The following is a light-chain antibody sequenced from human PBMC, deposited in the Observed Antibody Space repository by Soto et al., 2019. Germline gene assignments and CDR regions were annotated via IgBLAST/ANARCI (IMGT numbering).Light chain of an antibody. Sequence: EIVLTQSPATLSLSPGERAPFSYRASQNVNNFLAWYQQKPGQAPRLLISDVSHRATGISARFSGSGSWTAFTLTISSLEPEDFAVYYCQQRSSWPLITFGLGTRLEIK. CDR2: DVS. V-gene: IGKV3-11*01. CDR1: QNVNNF. CDR3: QQRSSWPLIT. J-gene: IGKJ5*01.